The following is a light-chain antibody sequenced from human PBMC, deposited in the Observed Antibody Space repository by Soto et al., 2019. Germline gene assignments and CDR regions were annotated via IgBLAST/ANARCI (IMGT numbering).Light chain of an antibody. V-gene: IGKV4-1*01. CDR3: QQYYSTPIT. J-gene: IGKJ5*01. CDR2: WAT. CDR1: QSVLYNANKKNH. Sequence: DIAMTQSPDSLAVSLGERATINCKSSQSVLYNANKKNHLAWDPQKTGPPPKPLILWATTRESGVPDRFRGSGSGTDFTLTISSLQAEDVAVYYCQQYYSTPITFGQGTRLEIK.